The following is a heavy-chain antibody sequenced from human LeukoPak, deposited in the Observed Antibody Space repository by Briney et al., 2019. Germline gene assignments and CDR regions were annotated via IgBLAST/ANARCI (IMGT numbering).Heavy chain of an antibody. J-gene: IGHJ4*02. CDR3: AKDHSEQWLFDY. CDR2: ISYDGSNK. CDR1: GFTFSSYG. V-gene: IGHV3-30*18. Sequence: GGSLRLSCAASGFTFSSYGMHWVRQAPGKGLEWVAVISYDGSNKYYADSVKGPFTISRDNSKNTLYLQMNSLRAEDTAVYYCAKDHSEQWLFDYWGQGTLVTVSS. D-gene: IGHD6-19*01.